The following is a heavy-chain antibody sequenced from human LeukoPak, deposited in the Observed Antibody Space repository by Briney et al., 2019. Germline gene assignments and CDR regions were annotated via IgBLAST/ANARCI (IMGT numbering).Heavy chain of an antibody. V-gene: IGHV4-38-2*01. Sequence: SETLSLTCAVSGYSISSGYYWGWIRQPPGKGLEWIGSIYHSGSTYYNSSLKSRVTILVDTSKNQFSLKLSSVTAADTAVYYCARGGLTDHFDYWGQGTLVTVSS. CDR1: GYSISSGYY. D-gene: IGHD4/OR15-4a*01. J-gene: IGHJ4*02. CDR2: IYHSGST. CDR3: ARGGLTDHFDY.